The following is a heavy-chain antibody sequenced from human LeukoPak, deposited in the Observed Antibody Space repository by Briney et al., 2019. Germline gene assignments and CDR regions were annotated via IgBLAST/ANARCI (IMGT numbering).Heavy chain of an antibody. CDR2: ITTSSSYI. J-gene: IGHJ6*02. CDR1: GFSFGSYD. Sequence: GGSLRLSCAASGFSFGSYDMNWVRRAPGKGLEWVSSITTSSSYIYYADSVKGRFTVSRDNAKNSLYLQMNSLRAEDTAVYYCASHIVVVTAIRYYAMDVWGQGTTVTAS. CDR3: ASHIVVVTAIRYYAMDV. V-gene: IGHV3-21*01. D-gene: IGHD2-2*01.